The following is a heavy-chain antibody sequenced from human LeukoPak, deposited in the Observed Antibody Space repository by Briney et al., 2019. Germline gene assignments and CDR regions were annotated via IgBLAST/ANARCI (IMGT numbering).Heavy chain of an antibody. CDR3: ARGQVPAARGYNWFDP. CDR2: INARGDT. D-gene: IGHD2-2*01. Sequence: SETLSLTCAVYGWSFNDYSWNWIRRPPGKGLEWIGEINARGDTNYNPSLKSRVTISVDTSKKQFSLRLTSMIAADTALYYCARGQVPAARGYNWFDPWGQGTLVTVSS. J-gene: IGHJ5*02. V-gene: IGHV4-34*01. CDR1: GWSFNDYS.